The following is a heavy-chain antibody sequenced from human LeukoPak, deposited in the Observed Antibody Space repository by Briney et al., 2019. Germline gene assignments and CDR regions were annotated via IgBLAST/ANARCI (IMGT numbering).Heavy chain of an antibody. V-gene: IGHV3-30-3*01. CDR3: ARVLDTAMRWRASLAAFDI. CDR2: ISYDGSNK. Sequence: GGSLRLSCAASGFTFSSYAMHWVRQAPGKGLEWVAVISYDGSNKYYADSVKGRFTISRDNSKNTLYLQMNSLRAEDTAVYYCARVLDTAMRWRASLAAFDIWGQGTMVTVSS. D-gene: IGHD5-18*01. J-gene: IGHJ3*02. CDR1: GFTFSSYA.